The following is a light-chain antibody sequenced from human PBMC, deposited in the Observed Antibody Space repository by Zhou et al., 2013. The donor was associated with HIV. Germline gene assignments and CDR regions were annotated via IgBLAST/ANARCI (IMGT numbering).Light chain of an antibody. J-gene: IGKJ1*01. V-gene: IGKV3-11*01. CDR3: QQYDSYPLT. CDR2: DAS. Sequence: ETVLTQSPATLSLSPGDRATLSCRASQNVRSYLAWYQHKPGQAPRLLIYDASKRATGIPARFTGSGSGTFFTLTISSLEPEDFATYYCQQYDSYPLTFGQGTKVEIK. CDR1: QNVRSY.